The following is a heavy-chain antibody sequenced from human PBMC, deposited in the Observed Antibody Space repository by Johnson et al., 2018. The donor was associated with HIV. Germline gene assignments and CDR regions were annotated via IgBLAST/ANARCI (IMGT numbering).Heavy chain of an antibody. D-gene: IGHD3-10*01. V-gene: IGHV3-NL1*01. J-gene: IGHJ3*02. CDR1: GFTFSSYG. CDR2: IDWTGANA. CDR3: AKDLNYGSGPVDI. Sequence: QMQLVESGGGVVQPGGSLRLSCAASGFTFSSYGMHWVRQAPGKGLEWVSGIDWTGANAGYADSVKGRFTIFRDNSKNTLYLQMNSLRAEDTAVYYCAKDLNYGSGPVDIWGQGTMVTVSS.